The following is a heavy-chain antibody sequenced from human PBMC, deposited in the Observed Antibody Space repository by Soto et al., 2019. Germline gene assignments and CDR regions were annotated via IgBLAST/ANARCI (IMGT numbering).Heavy chain of an antibody. CDR3: ARDQGVSYFY. V-gene: IGHV1-18*01. J-gene: IGHJ4*02. Sequence: QVQLVQSGAEVKKPGASVKVSCKASGYTFTSYGISWVRQAPGQGLEWMGWISTYNGNTNYAQKLQGRVTMTTDTTTRTADMALRSRISDDTAVYDCARDQGVSYFYWGQGTLVTVSS. CDR2: ISTYNGNT. CDR1: GYTFTSYG. D-gene: IGHD1-26*01.